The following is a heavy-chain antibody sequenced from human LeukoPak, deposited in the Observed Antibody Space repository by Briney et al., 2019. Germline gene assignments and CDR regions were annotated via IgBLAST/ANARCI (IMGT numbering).Heavy chain of an antibody. V-gene: IGHV3-30*18. J-gene: IGHJ6*02. CDR1: GFTFSSYG. CDR3: AKDAFGL. CDR2: ISYDGSNK. Sequence: GGSLRLSCAASGFTFSSYGMHWVRQAPGKGLEWVAVISYDGSNKYYADSVKGRFTISRDNSKNTLYLQMNSLRAEDTAVYYCAKDAFGLWGQGTTVTVSS. D-gene: IGHD3-10*01.